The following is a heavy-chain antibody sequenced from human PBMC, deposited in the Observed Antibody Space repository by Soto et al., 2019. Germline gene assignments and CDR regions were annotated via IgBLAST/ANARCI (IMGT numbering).Heavy chain of an antibody. CDR1: GFTVSSNY. Sequence: GGYLRLSCAASGFTVSSNYMSWVRQAPGKGLEWVSVIYSGGSTYYADSVKGRFTISRDNSKNTLYLQMSSLRAEDTAVYYCARDPPYDFFICYYTGYYYVMDLCGQGTTV. CDR3: ARDPPYDFFICYYTGYYYVMDL. V-gene: IGHV3-53*01. D-gene: IGHD3-3*01. CDR2: IYSGGST. J-gene: IGHJ6*02.